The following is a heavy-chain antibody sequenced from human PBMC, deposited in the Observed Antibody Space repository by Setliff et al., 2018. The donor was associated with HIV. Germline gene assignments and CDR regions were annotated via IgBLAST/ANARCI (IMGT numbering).Heavy chain of an antibody. CDR1: GGSITSGNYF. V-gene: IGHV4-61*09. CDR2: IHTDGST. J-gene: IGHJ4*01. CDR3: ARDARWLQFPYFDY. Sequence: PSETLSLTCTVSGGSITSGNYFWTWIRQPAGKGLEWIGHIHTDGSTNYNPSFRSRVTISVDSSKNQFSLKLSSVTAADTAVYYFARDARWLQFPYFDYWGQGTLVTVSS. D-gene: IGHD5-12*01.